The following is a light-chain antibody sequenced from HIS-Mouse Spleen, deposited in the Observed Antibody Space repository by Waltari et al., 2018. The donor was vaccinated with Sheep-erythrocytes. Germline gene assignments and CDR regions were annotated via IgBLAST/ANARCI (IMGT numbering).Light chain of an antibody. CDR3: SAYTSSSTWV. CDR2: DVS. CDR1: SSDVGGYNY. V-gene: IGLV2-14*01. J-gene: IGLJ3*02. Sequence: QSALTQPASVSGSPGQSITISCTGTSSDVGGYNYVSWYQQHPGKAPQLMVYDVSNRPAGVSKRVADSEAGNTAALTSSGLQAEDEADYYCSAYTSSSTWVFGGGTKLTVL.